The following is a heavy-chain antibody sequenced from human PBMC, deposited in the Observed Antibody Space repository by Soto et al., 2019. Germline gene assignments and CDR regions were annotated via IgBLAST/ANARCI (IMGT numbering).Heavy chain of an antibody. J-gene: IGHJ6*02. CDR2: IFYTGNT. Sequence: SETLSLTCTVSGYSVTSGYYWGWIRQSPGKGLEWIGNIFYTGNTFYNPSLKSRVTISVDTSKNQFSLDLRSVTAADTAVYFCARDHLDKRRIKDYYYGMGVWGQGTTVTVSS. D-gene: IGHD3-16*01. V-gene: IGHV4-38-2*02. CDR3: ARDHLDKRRIKDYYYGMGV. CDR1: GYSVTSGYY.